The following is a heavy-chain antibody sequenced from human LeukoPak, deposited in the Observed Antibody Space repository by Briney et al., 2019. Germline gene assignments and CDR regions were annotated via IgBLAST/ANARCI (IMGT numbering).Heavy chain of an antibody. CDR2: IYANGST. Sequence: PGGSLRLSCAASGFTLRVNYMTWVRQAPGKGLEWVSVIYANGSTYYPDSVKGRFTISRDNSKSSLYLQMNSLRAEDSAVYYCARVALSAAAVDYWGQGTLVTVSS. CDR3: ARVALSAAAVDY. J-gene: IGHJ4*02. D-gene: IGHD6-13*01. CDR1: GFTLRVNY. V-gene: IGHV3-53*01.